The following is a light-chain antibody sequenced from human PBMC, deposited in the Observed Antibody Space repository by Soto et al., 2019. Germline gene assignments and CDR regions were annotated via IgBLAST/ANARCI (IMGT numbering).Light chain of an antibody. CDR3: QQYLSFPRT. V-gene: IGKV1-5*01. Sequence: DVQMTQSPSTLSASVGDRVTITCRASQSISVWLAWYQQKPGKAPNLLIYDAAALNSGVPSRFSGSASGTEFSLTISSLQPDDFGTYYCQQYLSFPRTFGQGTKLE. CDR1: QSISVW. J-gene: IGKJ2*01. CDR2: DAA.